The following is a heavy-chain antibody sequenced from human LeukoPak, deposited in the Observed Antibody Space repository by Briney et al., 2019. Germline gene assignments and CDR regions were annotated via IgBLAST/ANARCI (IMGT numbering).Heavy chain of an antibody. Sequence: GRSLRLSCAASGFTVSSNYMSWVRQAPGEGLEWVSVIYSGGSTYYADSVKGRFTISRDNSKNTLYLQMNSLRAEDTAVYYCARGQTIVRGVILYFDYWGQGTLVTVSS. V-gene: IGHV3-53*01. D-gene: IGHD3-10*01. CDR1: GFTVSSNY. CDR3: ARGQTIVRGVILYFDY. CDR2: IYSGGST. J-gene: IGHJ4*02.